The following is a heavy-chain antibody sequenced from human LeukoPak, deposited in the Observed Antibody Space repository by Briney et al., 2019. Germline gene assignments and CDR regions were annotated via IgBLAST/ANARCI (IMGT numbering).Heavy chain of an antibody. D-gene: IGHD3-10*01. CDR3: ARDWGFGDSEDWFDP. V-gene: IGHV4-38-2*02. J-gene: IGHJ5*02. Sequence: KASETLSLTCTVSGYSISSGYYWGWIRQPPGKGLEWIGSVHHTGSTYYNPSLRSRVSISVDKSTNHISLEVTSVTAADTAVYYCARDWGFGDSEDWFDPWGQGTLVTVSS. CDR1: GYSISSGYY. CDR2: VHHTGST.